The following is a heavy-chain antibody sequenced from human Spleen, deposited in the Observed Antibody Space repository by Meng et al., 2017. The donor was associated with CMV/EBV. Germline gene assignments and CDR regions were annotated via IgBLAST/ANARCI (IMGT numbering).Heavy chain of an antibody. CDR1: GYTFTGYY. D-gene: IGHD3-22*01. CDR2: INPNSGGT. CDR3: ASPASEGGYD. V-gene: IGHV1-2*02. Sequence: KVSCKASGYTFTGYYMYWVRQAPGQGLEWMGWINPNSGGTNYAQKFQGRVTMTRDTSISTAYMELSRLRSDDTAVYYCASPASEGGYDWGQGTLVTVSS. J-gene: IGHJ4*02.